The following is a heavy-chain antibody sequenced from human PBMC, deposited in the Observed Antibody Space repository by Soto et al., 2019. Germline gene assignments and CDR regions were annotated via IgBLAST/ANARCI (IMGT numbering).Heavy chain of an antibody. CDR1: GYTFTSYA. J-gene: IGHJ4*02. CDR2: INAGNGNT. V-gene: IGHV1-3*01. Sequence: ASVKVSFKASGYTFTSYAMHWVRQAPGQRLEWMGWINAGNGNTKYSQKFRGRVTITRDTSASTAYMGLSSLRSEDTAVYYCARSSMVRGVRYYFDYWGQGTLVTVSS. D-gene: IGHD3-10*01. CDR3: ARSSMVRGVRYYFDY.